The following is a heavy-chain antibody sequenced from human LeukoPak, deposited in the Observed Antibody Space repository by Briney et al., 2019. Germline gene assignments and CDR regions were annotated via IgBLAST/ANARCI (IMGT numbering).Heavy chain of an antibody. CDR2: IYHSGST. J-gene: IGHJ4*02. D-gene: IGHD5-24*01. V-gene: IGHV4-38-2*01. CDR1: GYSISSGYY. Sequence: SETLSLTCAVSGYSISSGYYWGWIRQPPGKGLEWVGSIYHSGSTSCNPSLKSRVTISVDTSKNHFSLNLSSVTAADTAVYYCARQISGWLQSSLDYWGQGTLVTVSS. CDR3: ARQISGWLQSSLDY.